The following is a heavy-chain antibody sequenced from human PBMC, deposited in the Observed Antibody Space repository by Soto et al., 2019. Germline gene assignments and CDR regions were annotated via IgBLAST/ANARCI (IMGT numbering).Heavy chain of an antibody. D-gene: IGHD6-19*01. V-gene: IGHV1-24*01. Sequence: ASVKVSCKVSGYTLTELSMHWVRQAPGKGLEWMGGFDPEDGETIYAQKFQGRVTMTEDTSTDTAYMELSSLRSEDTAVYYCATFGVSGWYDNWFDPWGQGTLVTVTS. J-gene: IGHJ5*02. CDR2: FDPEDGET. CDR1: GYTLTELS. CDR3: ATFGVSGWYDNWFDP.